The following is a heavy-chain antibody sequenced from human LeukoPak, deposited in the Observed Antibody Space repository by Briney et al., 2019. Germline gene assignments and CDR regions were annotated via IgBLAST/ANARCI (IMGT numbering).Heavy chain of an antibody. V-gene: IGHV1-69*13. J-gene: IGHJ3*02. D-gene: IGHD3-22*01. CDR3: ARDPWHYYDTSGYHGAFDI. Sequence: GASVKVSCKASGYTFTSYGISWVRQAPGQGLEWMGGIIPIFGTTNYAQNFQGRVTITADESTFTAYMELSSLRSEDTAVYYCARDPWHYYDTSGYHGAFDIWGQGTMVTVSS. CDR1: GYTFTSYG. CDR2: IIPIFGTT.